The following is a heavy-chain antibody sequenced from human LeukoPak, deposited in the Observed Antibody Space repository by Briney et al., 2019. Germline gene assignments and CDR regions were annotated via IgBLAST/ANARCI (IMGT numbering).Heavy chain of an antibody. CDR2: ITSSSSYI. CDR3: AKTYGHFDD. J-gene: IGHJ4*02. V-gene: IGHV3-21*01. D-gene: IGHD4-17*01. Sequence: GGSLRLSCAASGFTFTSYTMNWVRQAPGEGLEWVSSITSSSSYIYYADSVKGRFTISRDNAKNSLYLQMTSLRVEDTAVYYCAKTYGHFDDWGQGTLVTVSS. CDR1: GFTFTSYT.